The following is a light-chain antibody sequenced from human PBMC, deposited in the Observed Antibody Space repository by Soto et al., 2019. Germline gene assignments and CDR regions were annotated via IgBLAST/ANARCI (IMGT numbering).Light chain of an antibody. J-gene: IGKJ5*01. V-gene: IGKV3-20*01. CDR2: DAS. Sequence: EIVLTQSPGFLSLSPGERATLSCRASLSVTSSYLGWYQQKPGQAPRLLIYDASSRATGIPARFSGSGSGTDFTLTISSLEPEDFAVYYCQHYVSPPITFGQGTRLEIK. CDR3: QHYVSPPIT. CDR1: LSVTSSY.